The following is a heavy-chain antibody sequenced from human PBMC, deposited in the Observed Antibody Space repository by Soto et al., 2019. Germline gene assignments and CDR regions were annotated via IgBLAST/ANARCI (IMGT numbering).Heavy chain of an antibody. CDR3: ARALWRDDYNWGYFDL. Sequence: QVQLVESGGGVVQPGRSLRLSCAASGFTFSSYAMHWVRQAPGKGLEWVAVISYDGSNKYYADSVKGRFTISRDNSKNXLYLKRNSLRTEDTAVYYCARALWRDDYNWGYFDLWGRGTLVTVSS. V-gene: IGHV3-30-3*01. CDR1: GFTFSSYA. J-gene: IGHJ2*01. D-gene: IGHD4-4*01. CDR2: ISYDGSNK.